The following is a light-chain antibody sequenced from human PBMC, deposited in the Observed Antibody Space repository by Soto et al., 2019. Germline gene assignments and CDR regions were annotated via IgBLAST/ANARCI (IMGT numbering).Light chain of an antibody. Sequence: EIVLTQSPATLSLSPGERATLSCRASQSVGSSYLAWYQQKPGQAPRLPIYGASSRATGIPDRFSGSGSGTDFTLTISRLEPEDFAVYYCQQYGSSPWTFGQGTKVDIK. CDR3: QQYGSSPWT. CDR2: GAS. CDR1: QSVGSSY. J-gene: IGKJ1*01. V-gene: IGKV3-20*01.